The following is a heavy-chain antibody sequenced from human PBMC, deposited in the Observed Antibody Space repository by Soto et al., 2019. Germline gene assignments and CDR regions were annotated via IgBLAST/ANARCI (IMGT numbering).Heavy chain of an antibody. CDR3: AIDMNYYGSGSYYITYYFDY. V-gene: IGHV1-24*01. CDR1: GYTLTELS. CDR2: FDPEDGET. Sequence: ASVKVSCKVSGYTLTELSMHWVRQAPGKGLEWMGGFDPEDGETIDAQKFQGRVTMTEDTSTDTAYMELSSLRSEDMAVYYCAIDMNYYGSGSYYITYYFDYWGQGTLVTVSS. D-gene: IGHD3-10*01. J-gene: IGHJ4*02.